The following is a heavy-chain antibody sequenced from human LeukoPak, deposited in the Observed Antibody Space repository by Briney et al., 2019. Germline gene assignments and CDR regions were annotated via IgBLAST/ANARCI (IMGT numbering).Heavy chain of an antibody. D-gene: IGHD7-27*01. CDR3: AKSGRPHDTGDCYFDY. CDR1: GFTFSSYG. V-gene: IGHV3-30*18. Sequence: GRSLRLSCAASGFTFSSYGMHWVRQAPGKGLEWVAVISYDGSNKYYADSVKGRFTISRDNSKNTLYLQMNSLRAEDTAVYYCAKSGRPHDTGDCYFDYWGQGTLVTVSS. CDR2: ISYDGSNK. J-gene: IGHJ4*02.